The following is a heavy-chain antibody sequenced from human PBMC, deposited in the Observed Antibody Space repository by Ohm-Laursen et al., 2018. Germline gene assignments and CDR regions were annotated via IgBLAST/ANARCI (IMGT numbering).Heavy chain of an antibody. D-gene: IGHD3-22*01. CDR2: INSDGSST. Sequence: SLRLSCTASGFTFSSYWMHWVRQAPGKGLVWVSRINSDGSSTSYADSVKGRFTISRDNAKNTLYLQMNSLRAEDTAVYYCARDRTIRDYYDSSGPTAFDYWGQGTLVTVSS. J-gene: IGHJ4*02. V-gene: IGHV3-74*01. CDR3: ARDRTIRDYYDSSGPTAFDY. CDR1: GFTFSSYW.